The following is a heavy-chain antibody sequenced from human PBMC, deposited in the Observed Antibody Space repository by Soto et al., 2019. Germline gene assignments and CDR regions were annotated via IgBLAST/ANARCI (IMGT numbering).Heavy chain of an antibody. Sequence: SETLSLTCTVSGDSFSTYYWSWIRQPPGKALEWIGYIFYSGSTNYNPSLKSRVTISVDTSKNQFSLKLSSVTTADTAVYYCARGGGYCSGGSCYSVDSWGQGTLVTVS. CDR2: IFYSGST. D-gene: IGHD2-15*01. CDR3: ARGGGYCSGGSCYSVDS. J-gene: IGHJ4*02. CDR1: GDSFSTYY. V-gene: IGHV4-59*01.